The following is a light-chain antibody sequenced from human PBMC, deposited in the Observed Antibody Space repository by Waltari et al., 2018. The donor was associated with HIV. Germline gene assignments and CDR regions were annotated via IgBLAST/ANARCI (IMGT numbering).Light chain of an antibody. CDR3: GTWDNSLSAWV. V-gene: IGLV1-51*01. CDR1: TSIIGNNF. Sequence: VTISCSGSTSIIGNNFVSWYQQFPGTAPKLLIYDNNKRPSGIPDRFSGSRSGTSATLGITGLQTGDEAEYYCGTWDNSLSAWVFGGGTKVTVL. CDR2: DNN. J-gene: IGLJ3*02.